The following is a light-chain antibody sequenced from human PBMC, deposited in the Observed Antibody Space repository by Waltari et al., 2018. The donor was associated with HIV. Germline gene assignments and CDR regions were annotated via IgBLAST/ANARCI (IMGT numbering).Light chain of an antibody. CDR2: SAS. V-gene: IGKV1-17*02. CDR3: LQHHSYPLT. Sequence: DIQMTQSPSSLSASIGERVTITCRASQAVSDDLGWYQQTLGEAPRRLIYSASSVENGVPSRFSGSRAGEDFTLTITNLQPEDCATYYCLQHHSYPLTFGGGTKVEI. CDR1: QAVSDD. J-gene: IGKJ4*01.